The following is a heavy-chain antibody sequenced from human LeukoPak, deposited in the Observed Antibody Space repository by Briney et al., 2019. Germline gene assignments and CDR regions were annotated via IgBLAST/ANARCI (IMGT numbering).Heavy chain of an antibody. CDR1: GGSISSGSYY. Sequence: SETLSLTCTASGGSISSGSYYWSWIRQPAGKGLEWIGRIYTSGSTNYNPSLKSRVTISVDTSKNQFSLKLSSVTAADTAVYYCARFDYYDSSGYYFDYWGQGTLVTVSS. J-gene: IGHJ4*02. CDR2: IYTSGST. D-gene: IGHD3-22*01. CDR3: ARFDYYDSSGYYFDY. V-gene: IGHV4-61*02.